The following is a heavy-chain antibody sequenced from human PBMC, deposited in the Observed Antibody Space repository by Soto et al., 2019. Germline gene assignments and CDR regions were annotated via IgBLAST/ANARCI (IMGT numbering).Heavy chain of an antibody. V-gene: IGHV1-69*06. CDR1: GGTFSSYA. J-gene: IGHJ6*02. CDR2: IIPIFGTA. Sequence: QVQLVQSGAEVKKPGSSVKVSCKASGGTFSSYAISWVRQAPGQGLEWMGGIIPIFGTANYAQKFQGRVTITAHKSTRIAYMELSRLRLEDTAVYYCATWRYPIGFGEAAAGYYCMDIWGQVTTVTVS. D-gene: IGHD6-13*01. CDR3: ATWRYPIGFGEAAAGYYCMDI.